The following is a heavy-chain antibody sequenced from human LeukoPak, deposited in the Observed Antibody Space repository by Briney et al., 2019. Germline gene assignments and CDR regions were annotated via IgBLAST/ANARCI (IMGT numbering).Heavy chain of an antibody. J-gene: IGHJ6*03. Sequence: PGGTLRLSCVASGFTFSTYGMSWVRQAPGKGLEWVSAISGSGGSTYYADSVKGRFTISRDNSKNTLYLQMNSLRAEDTAVYYCAKEGYCSGGSCYRVLYYYYYMDVWGKGTTVTVSS. CDR1: GFTFSTYG. V-gene: IGHV3-23*01. CDR3: AKEGYCSGGSCYRVLYYYYYMDV. CDR2: ISGSGGST. D-gene: IGHD2-15*01.